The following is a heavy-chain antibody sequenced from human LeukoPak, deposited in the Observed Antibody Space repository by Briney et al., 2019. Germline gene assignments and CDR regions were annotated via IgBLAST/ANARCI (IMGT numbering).Heavy chain of an antibody. Sequence: ASVKVSCKASGYTFTSYGITWVRQAPGQGLEWMGWISGYNGSTNYAQNLQGRVTMTTDTSTSTAYMELRSLRFDDTAVYYCARVGFSGSPAPFDYWDQGTLLTVSS. CDR3: ARVGFSGSPAPFDY. CDR2: ISGYNGST. D-gene: IGHD1-26*01. CDR1: GYTFTSYG. V-gene: IGHV1-18*01. J-gene: IGHJ4*02.